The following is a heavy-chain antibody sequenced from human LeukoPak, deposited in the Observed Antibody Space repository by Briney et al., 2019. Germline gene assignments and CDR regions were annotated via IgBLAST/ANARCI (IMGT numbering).Heavy chain of an antibody. D-gene: IGHD4-17*01. Sequence: PSETLSLTCTVSGGSISSGDYYWSWIRQPPGKGLEWIGYIYYSGSTYYNPSLKSRVTISVDTSKNQFSLKLSSVTAADTAVYYCAGPTPSTGNWAFDIWGQGTMVTVSS. CDR2: IYYSGST. CDR1: GGSISSGDYY. J-gene: IGHJ3*02. CDR3: AGPTPSTGNWAFDI. V-gene: IGHV4-30-4*01.